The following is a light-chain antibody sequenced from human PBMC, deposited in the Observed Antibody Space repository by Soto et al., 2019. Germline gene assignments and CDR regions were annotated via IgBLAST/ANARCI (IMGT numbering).Light chain of an antibody. J-gene: IGKJ4*01. CDR3: QQRSNWPPLT. V-gene: IGKV3-11*01. CDR2: DAS. CDR1: ESVRGY. Sequence: EIVLAQSPATLSLSPGERATLSCRASESVRGYLAWYQQKPGQAPRLLIHDASNRATGIPVRFSGSGSETDFTLTISSLEPEDFAVYYCQQRSNWPPLTFGGGTKVDIK.